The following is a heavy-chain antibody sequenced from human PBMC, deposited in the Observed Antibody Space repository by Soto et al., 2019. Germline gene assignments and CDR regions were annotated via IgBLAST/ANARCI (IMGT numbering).Heavy chain of an antibody. CDR3: ARGSWDDVSGHYYMDV. J-gene: IGHJ6*03. CDR2: IHYVGTT. D-gene: IGHD1-1*01. Sequence: SETLSLTCTVSGGSISISSYYWGWIRQPPGKGLECIGSIHYVGTTYYNPSLKSRVTISVDTSKNQFSLKLSSVTAADTAVYYCARGSWDDVSGHYYMDVWGKGTTVTVSS. V-gene: IGHV4-39*01. CDR1: GGSISISSYY.